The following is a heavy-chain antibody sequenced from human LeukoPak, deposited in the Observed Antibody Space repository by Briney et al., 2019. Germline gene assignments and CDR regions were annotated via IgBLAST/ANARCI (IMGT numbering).Heavy chain of an antibody. J-gene: IGHJ5*02. CDR3: ASTSLDYDILTGYYSWFDP. Sequence: SETLSLTCTVSGGSISSSSYYWGWIRQPPGKGLGWIGSIYYSGSTYYNPSLKSRVTISVDTSKNQFSLKLSSVTAADTAVYYCASTSLDYDILTGYYSWFDPWGQGTLVTVSS. CDR1: GGSISSSSYY. V-gene: IGHV4-39*07. CDR2: IYYSGST. D-gene: IGHD3-9*01.